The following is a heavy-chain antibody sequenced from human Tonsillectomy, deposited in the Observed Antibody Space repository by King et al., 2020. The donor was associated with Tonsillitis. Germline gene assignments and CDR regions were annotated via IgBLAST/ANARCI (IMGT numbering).Heavy chain of an antibody. J-gene: IGHJ4*02. CDR3: ARIDRDYYGSGTDPIDF. CDR2: IFSNDEK. D-gene: IGHD3-10*01. Sequence: TLQESGPVLVKPTETLTLPCTVSGFSLSNARMGVRWIRQPPGKALEWLAHIFSNDEKSYSTSLKSRLTISKDTSKSQVVLTMTNMDPVDTATYYCARIDRDYYGSGTDPIDFWGQGTLVTVSS. V-gene: IGHV2-26*01. CDR1: GFSLSNARMG.